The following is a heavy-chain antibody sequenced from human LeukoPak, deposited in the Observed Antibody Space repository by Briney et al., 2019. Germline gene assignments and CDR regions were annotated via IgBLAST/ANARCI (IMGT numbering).Heavy chain of an antibody. CDR2: ISSSGSGGNT. CDR1: GFTFSSYA. J-gene: IGHJ6*02. D-gene: IGHD2-2*01. CDR3: AGRGGSSIDYYYGMDV. Sequence: GGSLRLSCAASGFTFSSYAMSWVRQAPGKGLEWVSGISSSGSGGNTYYADSVKGRFTISRDNSKNTLYLQMNSLRAEDTAVYYCAGRGGSSIDYYYGMDVWGQGTTVTVSS. V-gene: IGHV3-23*01.